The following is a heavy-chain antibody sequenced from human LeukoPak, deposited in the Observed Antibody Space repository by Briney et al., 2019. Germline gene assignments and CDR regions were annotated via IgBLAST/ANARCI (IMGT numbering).Heavy chain of an antibody. CDR2: IYNSGST. D-gene: IGHD6-13*01. CDR1: GFTFSSYA. V-gene: IGHV4-38-2*01. Sequence: GSLRLSCAASGFTFSSYAMSWVRQPPGKGLEWIGSIYNSGSTYYNSSLKSRVTISVDTSKNQFSLKLSSVTAADTAVYYCARTGYSNNWYASAGYWGQGTLVTVSS. CDR3: ARTGYSNNWYASAGY. J-gene: IGHJ4*02.